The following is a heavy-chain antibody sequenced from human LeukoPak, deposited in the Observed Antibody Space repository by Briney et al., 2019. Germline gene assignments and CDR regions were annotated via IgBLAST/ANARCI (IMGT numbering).Heavy chain of an antibody. CDR1: GFIFTNTW. J-gene: IGHJ4*02. Sequence: GGSLRLSCAASGFIFTNTWMSWVRQAPGKGLEWVAFIRSKAYGGTTEYAASVKGRFTISRDDSKSIAYLQMNSLRAEDTAVYYCAGSSGSHFDYWGQGTLVTVSS. CDR2: IRSKAYGGTT. V-gene: IGHV3-71*01. CDR3: AGSSGSHFDY. D-gene: IGHD3-22*01.